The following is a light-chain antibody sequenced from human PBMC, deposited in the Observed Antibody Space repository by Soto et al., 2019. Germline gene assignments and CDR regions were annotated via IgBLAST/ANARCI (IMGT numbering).Light chain of an antibody. CDR2: GAS. V-gene: IGKV3-20*01. CDR3: HQYGSSPRT. J-gene: IGKJ1*01. CDR1: QSVSSNF. Sequence: EIVLTQSPGTLSLSPGDRATLSCRASQSVSSNFLAWYQQKPGQAPMLLIYGASIRATGIPDRFSGSGSGTDFTLTIRRLEPEDFAMYFCHQYGSSPRTFGQGTKVEIK.